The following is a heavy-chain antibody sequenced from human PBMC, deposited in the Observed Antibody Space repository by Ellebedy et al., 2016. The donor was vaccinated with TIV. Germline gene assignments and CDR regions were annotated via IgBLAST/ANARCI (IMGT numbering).Heavy chain of an antibody. V-gene: IGHV3-7*01. CDR3: ARDSLAYCDY. D-gene: IGHD6-13*01. J-gene: IGHJ4*02. Sequence: PGGSLRLSCVASGFTFRNHWMTWVRQAPGKGLEWVASIKPDGSEKYFVDSVRGRFTIARDNARNSVSLQMSSLRADDTAVYFCARDSLAYCDYWGQGTLVTVSS. CDR1: GFTFRNHW. CDR2: IKPDGSEK.